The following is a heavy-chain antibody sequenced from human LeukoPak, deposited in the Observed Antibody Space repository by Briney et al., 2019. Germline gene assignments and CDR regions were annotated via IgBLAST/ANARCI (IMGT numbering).Heavy chain of an antibody. J-gene: IGHJ3*02. D-gene: IGHD6-19*01. CDR3: ARDMYSSGWYVRGSAFDI. Sequence: GGSLRLSCAASRFTFSNYWMAWVRQAPGKGLEWVAVISFDGSNKYSADSVKGRFTISRDNSKSTLYLQMNSLRAEDTAVYYCARDMYSSGWYVRGSAFDIWGQGTMVTVSS. V-gene: IGHV3-30*03. CDR1: RFTFSNYW. CDR2: ISFDGSNK.